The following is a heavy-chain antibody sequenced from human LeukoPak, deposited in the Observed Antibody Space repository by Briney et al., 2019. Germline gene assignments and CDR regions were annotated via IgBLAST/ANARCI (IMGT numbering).Heavy chain of an antibody. V-gene: IGHV3-53*01. CDR3: ARSGADILTGYAYD. D-gene: IGHD3-9*01. CDR1: GFTVSSNY. CDR2: IYSGGST. Sequence: GGSLRLSCAASGFTVSSNYMSWVRQAPGKGLEWVSVIYSGGSTYYADSVKGRFTISRDNSKNTLFLQMNSLRAEDTAVYYCARSGADILTGYAYDWGQGTLVTVSS. J-gene: IGHJ4*02.